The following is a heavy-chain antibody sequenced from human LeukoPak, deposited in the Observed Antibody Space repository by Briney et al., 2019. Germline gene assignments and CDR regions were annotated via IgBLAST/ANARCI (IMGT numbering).Heavy chain of an antibody. J-gene: IGHJ4*02. Sequence: GASVKVSCTASGYTFTGYYIHWVRQAPGQGLEWMGWINPNSGGTNYTQNFQGWVTMTRDTSISTAYMELSRLRSDDTAVYYCARDTSYYFDYWGQGTLVTVSS. V-gene: IGHV1-2*04. CDR3: ARDTSYYFDY. CDR2: INPNSGGT. D-gene: IGHD6-6*01. CDR1: GYTFTGYY.